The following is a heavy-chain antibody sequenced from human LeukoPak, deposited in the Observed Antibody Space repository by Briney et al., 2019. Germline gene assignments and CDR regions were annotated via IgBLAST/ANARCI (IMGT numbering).Heavy chain of an antibody. CDR2: ISAYNGNT. J-gene: IGHJ6*03. D-gene: IGHD2-15*01. V-gene: IGHV1-18*01. CDR1: GYTFTSYG. Sequence: ASVTVSCKASGYTFTSYGISWVRQAPGQGLEWMGWISAYNGNTNYAQKLQGRVTMTTDTSTSTAYMELRSLRSDDTAVYYCARDPSLGYCSGGSCRYYYYYYMDVWGKGTTVTVSS. CDR3: ARDPSLGYCSGGSCRYYYYYYMDV.